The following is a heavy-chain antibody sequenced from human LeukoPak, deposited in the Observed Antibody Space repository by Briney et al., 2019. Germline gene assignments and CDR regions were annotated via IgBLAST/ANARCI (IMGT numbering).Heavy chain of an antibody. D-gene: IGHD2-2*01. CDR2: IYPDDSDT. V-gene: IGHV5-51*01. Sequence: GESLKISCKGSGYSFTSYWIGWVRQMPGKGLEWMGIIYPDDSDTRYSLSFQGQVTISADKSISTAYLQWSSLKASDTAMYYCAREGVVDIVVVPAAPDDAFDIWGQGTMVTVSS. CDR3: AREGVVDIVVVPAAPDDAFDI. CDR1: GYSFTSYW. J-gene: IGHJ3*02.